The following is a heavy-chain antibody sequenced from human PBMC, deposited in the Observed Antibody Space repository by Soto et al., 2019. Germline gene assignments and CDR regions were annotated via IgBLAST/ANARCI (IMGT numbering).Heavy chain of an antibody. D-gene: IGHD2-2*01. CDR3: GRGLGYCSSTSCYSDY. Sequence: SETLSLTCAVYGGSFSGYYWSWIRQPPGKGLGWIGEINHSGSTNYNPSLKSRVTISVDTSKNQFSLKLSSVTAADTAVYYCGRGLGYCSSTSCYSDYWGQGTLVTVSS. J-gene: IGHJ4*02. CDR2: INHSGST. V-gene: IGHV4-34*01. CDR1: GGSFSGYY.